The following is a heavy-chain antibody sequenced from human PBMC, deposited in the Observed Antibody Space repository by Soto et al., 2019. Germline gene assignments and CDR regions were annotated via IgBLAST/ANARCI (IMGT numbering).Heavy chain of an antibody. V-gene: IGHV4-39*07. CDR1: GGSISSSSYY. CDR3: ARVPYYDSSGYHPN. Sequence: SETLSLTCTVSGGSISSSSYYWGWIRQPPGKGLEWIGEINHSGSTNYNPSLKSRVTISVDTSKNQFSLKLSSVTAADTAVYYCARVPYYDSSGYHPNWGQGTLVTVSS. D-gene: IGHD3-22*01. J-gene: IGHJ4*02. CDR2: INHSGST.